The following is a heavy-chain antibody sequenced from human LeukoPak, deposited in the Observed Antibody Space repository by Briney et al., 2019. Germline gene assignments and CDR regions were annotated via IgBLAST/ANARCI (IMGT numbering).Heavy chain of an antibody. V-gene: IGHV1-8*03. Sequence: ASVKASCKASGYTFTSYDINWVRHATGQGLEWMGWMNPNSGNTGYAQKFQGRVTITRNTSISTAYMELSSLRSEDTAVYYCVRTHGYYYYYYMDVWGKGTTVTVSS. J-gene: IGHJ6*03. CDR3: VRTHGYYYYYYMDV. D-gene: IGHD5-24*01. CDR1: GYTFTSYD. CDR2: MNPNSGNT.